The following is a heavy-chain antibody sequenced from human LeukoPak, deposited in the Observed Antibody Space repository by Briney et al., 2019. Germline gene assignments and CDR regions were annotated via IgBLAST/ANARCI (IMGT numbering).Heavy chain of an antibody. CDR2: ISWNSGSI. CDR3: AKDFGRSAYDRPFDY. J-gene: IGHJ4*02. CDR1: RFTFDDYA. Sequence: PGRSPRLSCAASRFTFDDYAMHWVRQAPGKGLEWVSGISWNSGSIAYADSVKGRFTISRDNAKNSLYLQMNSLRAEDTALYYCAKDFGRSAYDRPFDYWGQGTLVTVSS. V-gene: IGHV3-9*01. D-gene: IGHD5-12*01.